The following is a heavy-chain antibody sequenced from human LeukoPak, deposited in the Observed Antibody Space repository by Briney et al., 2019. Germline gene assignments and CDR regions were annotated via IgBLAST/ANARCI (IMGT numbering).Heavy chain of an antibody. V-gene: IGHV4-59*01. Sequence: PSETLSLTCTVSGGSISSYYWSWIRQPPGKGLEWIGYIYYSGSTNYSPSLKSRVTISVDTSKNQFSLKLSSVTAADTAVYYCARGRLDSSGYWHLSGSYYFDYWGQGTLVTVSS. CDR3: ARGRLDSSGYWHLSGSYYFDY. CDR1: GGSISSYY. CDR2: IYYSGST. J-gene: IGHJ4*02. D-gene: IGHD3-22*01.